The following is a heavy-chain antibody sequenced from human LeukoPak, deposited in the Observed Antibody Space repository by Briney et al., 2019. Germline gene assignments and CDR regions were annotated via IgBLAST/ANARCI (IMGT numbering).Heavy chain of an antibody. D-gene: IGHD3-10*01. V-gene: IGHV3-23*01. J-gene: IGHJ4*02. CDR2: ISGSGGST. CDR1: GFTFSSYG. Sequence: GGSLRLSCAASGFTFSSYGMSWVRQAPGKGLEWVSAISGSGGSTYYADSVKGRFTISRDNSKNTLYLQMNSLRAEDTAVYYCAKDGGLTMVRGVIRPNFDYWGQGTLVTVSS. CDR3: AKDGGLTMVRGVIRPNFDY.